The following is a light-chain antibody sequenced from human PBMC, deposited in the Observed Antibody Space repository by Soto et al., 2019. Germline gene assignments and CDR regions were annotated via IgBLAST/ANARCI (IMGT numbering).Light chain of an antibody. J-gene: IGKJ4*01. CDR3: QQYYRSPLT. CDR1: QSLLYSSNNRNY. CDR2: WAS. V-gene: IGKV4-1*01. Sequence: DSVMTQSPDSLAVSLGERATINCKASQSLLYSSNNRNYLAWYQHKSGQPPKVLIYWASTRESGVPDRFSGSGSGTDFTLTISSLQAEDVAVYYCQQYYRSPLTFGGGTKV.